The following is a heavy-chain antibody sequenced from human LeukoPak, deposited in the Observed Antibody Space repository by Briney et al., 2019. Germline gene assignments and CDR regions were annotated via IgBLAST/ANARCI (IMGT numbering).Heavy chain of an antibody. CDR3: ARLPIAVAGHDY. CDR1: GGSISSYY. J-gene: IGHJ4*02. Sequence: SETLSLTCTVSGGSISSYYWSWIRQPPGKGLEWIGYIYYSGSTYYNPSLKSRVTISVDTSKNQFSLKLSSVTAADTAVYYCARLPIAVAGHDYWGQGTLVTVPS. D-gene: IGHD6-19*01. CDR2: IYYSGST. V-gene: IGHV4-59*08.